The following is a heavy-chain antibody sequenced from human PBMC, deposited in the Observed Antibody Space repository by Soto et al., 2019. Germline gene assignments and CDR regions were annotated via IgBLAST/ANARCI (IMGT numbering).Heavy chain of an antibody. J-gene: IGHJ6*02. CDR1: GFTFSSYA. CDR3: ARDSRPPYYDFWSGYLNPGYYGMDV. Sequence: QVQLVESGGGVVQPGRSLRLSCAASGFTFSSYAMHWVRQAPGKGLEWVAVISYDGSNKYYEDSVKGRFTISRDNSKNTLYLQMNSLRAEDTAVYYCARDSRPPYYDFWSGYLNPGYYGMDVWGQGTTVTVSS. CDR2: ISYDGSNK. D-gene: IGHD3-3*01. V-gene: IGHV3-30-3*01.